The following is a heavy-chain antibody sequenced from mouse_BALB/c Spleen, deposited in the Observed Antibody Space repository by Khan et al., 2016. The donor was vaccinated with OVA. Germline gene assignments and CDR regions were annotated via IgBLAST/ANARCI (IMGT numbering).Heavy chain of an antibody. CDR2: ISYSGRT. CDR1: GYSITSGYG. J-gene: IGHJ2*01. CDR3: ARTASIKY. Sequence: SGPGLVKPSQSLSLTCTVTGYSITSGYGWNWIRQFPGNKLEWMGYISYSGRTNYNPSLKSRISITRDTSKNQFFLQLNSVTTEDTATYYCARTASIKYWGQGTTLTVSS. V-gene: IGHV3-2*02. D-gene: IGHD1-2*01.